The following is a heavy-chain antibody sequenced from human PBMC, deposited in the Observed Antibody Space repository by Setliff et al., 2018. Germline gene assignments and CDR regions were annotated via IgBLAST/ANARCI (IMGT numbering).Heavy chain of an antibody. J-gene: IGHJ5*02. CDR3: ARSYDSSASNRFDP. Sequence: PSETLSLTCAVYGGSFSTYYWIWIRQPPGKGLEWIGEINHSGSTNYNPSLRSRVTMSVDTSKTHFSLTLSSVTAADTAVYYCARSYDSSASNRFDPWGRGTLVTVS. D-gene: IGHD3-22*01. V-gene: IGHV4-34*10. CDR2: INHSGST. CDR1: GGSFSTYY.